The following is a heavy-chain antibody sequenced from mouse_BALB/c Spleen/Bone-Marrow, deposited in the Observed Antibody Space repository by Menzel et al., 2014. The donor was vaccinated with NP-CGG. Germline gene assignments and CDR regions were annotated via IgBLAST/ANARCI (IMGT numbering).Heavy chain of an antibody. CDR1: GYTFSSYW. Sequence: QVQLQQSGAELMKPGASVKISCKATGYTFSSYWIEWVKQRPGHGLEWIGEILPGSGSTNYNEKFKGKATFTADTSSNTAYMQLSSLTSEDSAVYYCAREDGLWYFDVWGAGTTVTLSS. D-gene: IGHD1-1*01. V-gene: IGHV1-9*01. CDR2: ILPGSGST. CDR3: AREDGLWYFDV. J-gene: IGHJ1*01.